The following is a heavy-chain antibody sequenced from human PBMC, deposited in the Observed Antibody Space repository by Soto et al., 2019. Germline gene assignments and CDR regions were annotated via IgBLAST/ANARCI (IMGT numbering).Heavy chain of an antibody. J-gene: IGHJ4*02. Sequence: QVQLVESGGGVVQPGRSLRLSCAASGFTFSSYGMHWVRQAPGKGLEWVAVISFDGRNTYYADSVKGRFTISRDNSENTLYLQMINLRAEDTAVYYCTRESNDHYSNYRWAFDDWGQGALVTVSS. CDR3: TRESNDHYSNYRWAFDD. V-gene: IGHV3-30*03. D-gene: IGHD1-7*01. CDR2: ISFDGRNT. CDR1: GFTFSSYG.